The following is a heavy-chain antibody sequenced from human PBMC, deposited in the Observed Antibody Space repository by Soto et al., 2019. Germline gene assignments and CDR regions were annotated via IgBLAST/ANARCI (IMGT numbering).Heavy chain of an antibody. D-gene: IGHD5-18*01. V-gene: IGHV1-69*01. Sequence: QVQLVQSGSEVKKPGSSVKVSCKASGGSFSSNPISWVRQAPGQGLEWMAGIIPIFATVHYAQKFQGRVTITADESTRTAYRWVARLRSEGTAVYFCARGGRGYSSAPRYYFDYWGQGTLVTVSS. CDR1: GGSFSSNP. CDR3: ARGGRGYSSAPRYYFDY. CDR2: IIPIFATV. J-gene: IGHJ4*02.